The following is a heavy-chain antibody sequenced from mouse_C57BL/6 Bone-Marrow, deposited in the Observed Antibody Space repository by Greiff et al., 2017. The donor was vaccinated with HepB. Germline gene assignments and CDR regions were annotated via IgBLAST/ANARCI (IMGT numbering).Heavy chain of an antibody. Sequence: EVQLVESGEGLVKPGGSLKLSCAASGFTFSSYAMSWVRQTPEKRLEWVAYISSGGDYIYYADTVKGRFTFSRDNARNTLYLQMSSLKSEDTAMYYCTSSLLWPYAMDYWGQGTSVTVSS. D-gene: IGHD2-10*01. V-gene: IGHV5-9-1*02. CDR3: TSSLLWPYAMDY. J-gene: IGHJ4*01. CDR1: GFTFSSYA. CDR2: ISSGGDYI.